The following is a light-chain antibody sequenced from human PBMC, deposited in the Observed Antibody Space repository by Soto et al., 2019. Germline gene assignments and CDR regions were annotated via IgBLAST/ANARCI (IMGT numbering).Light chain of an antibody. Sequence: QSVLTQPPSASGSLGQSVTISCTGTSSDAGGYNYVSWHQQHPGKAPKVMIYEVTKRPPGVPDRFSGSKSGNTASLTVAGRQAEDEADYYCSSFAGGGNPVLLGGGTKLTVL. CDR3: SSFAGGGNPVL. CDR2: EVT. V-gene: IGLV2-8*01. CDR1: SSDAGGYNY. J-gene: IGLJ2*01.